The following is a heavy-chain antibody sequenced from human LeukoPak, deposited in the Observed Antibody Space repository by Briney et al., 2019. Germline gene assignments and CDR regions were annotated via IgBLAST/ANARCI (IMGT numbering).Heavy chain of an antibody. CDR2: IYYSGST. J-gene: IGHJ4*02. D-gene: IGHD3-10*01. CDR3: ARGFGYFDY. CDR1: GGSISSYY. Sequence: SETLSLTCTVSGGSISSYYWSWIRQPPGKGLEWIGYIYYSGSTNYNPSLKSRVTISVDTSKNQFSLKLSSVTAADTAVYYRARGFGYFDYWGQGTLVTVSS. V-gene: IGHV4-59*08.